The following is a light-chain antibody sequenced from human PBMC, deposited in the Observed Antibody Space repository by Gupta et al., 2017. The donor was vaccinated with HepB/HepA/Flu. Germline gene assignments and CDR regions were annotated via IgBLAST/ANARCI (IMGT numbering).Light chain of an antibody. CDR2: TNT. CDR1: SSNIGGNT. CDR3: EAWDDSRSAVV. V-gene: IGLV1-44*01. J-gene: IGLJ2*01. Sequence: SVVTQPPSASGPPGQTVTVSCSGSSSNIGGNTVNWYQQLPGTAPRLLIHTNTQRPSGVPERFSASKSGTSASLAITGLQAEDEADYYCEAWDDSRSAVVFGGGTKLTVL.